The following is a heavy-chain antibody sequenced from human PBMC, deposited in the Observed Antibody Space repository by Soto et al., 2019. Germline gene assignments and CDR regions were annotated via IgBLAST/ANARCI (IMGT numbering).Heavy chain of an antibody. V-gene: IGHV1-18*04. Sequence: ASVKVSCKASCYTFTSYGISCVRQAPGQGLEWMGWISAYNGNTNYAQKLQGRVTMTTDTSTSTAYMELRSLRSDDTAVYYCAREGPTQPYYYDSSGYYIDYWGRGTLVTVSS. CDR3: AREGPTQPYYYDSSGYYIDY. CDR2: ISAYNGNT. CDR1: CYTFTSYG. D-gene: IGHD3-22*01. J-gene: IGHJ4*02.